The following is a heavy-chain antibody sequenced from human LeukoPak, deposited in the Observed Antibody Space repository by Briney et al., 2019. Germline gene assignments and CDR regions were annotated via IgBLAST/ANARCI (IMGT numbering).Heavy chain of an antibody. V-gene: IGHV3-48*03. CDR1: GFTFSSYE. CDR3: ARDGYSGYDDAFDI. D-gene: IGHD5-12*01. CDR2: ISRSGSTI. J-gene: IGHJ3*02. Sequence: GGSLSLSCAASGFTFSSYEMNWVGQAPGKGGEWCSYISRSGSTIYYAASVKGRFTISRDNAKNSLSLQMSRLRAADTAVYYCARDGYSGYDDAFDIWGQGTMVTVSS.